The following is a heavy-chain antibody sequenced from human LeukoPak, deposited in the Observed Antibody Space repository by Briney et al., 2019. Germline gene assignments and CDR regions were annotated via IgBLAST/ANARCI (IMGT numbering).Heavy chain of an antibody. CDR1: GFTFRTYG. V-gene: IGHV3-30*02. CDR3: AKESPSGYGAFDI. Sequence: GGSLRLSCAASGFTFRTYGMHWVRQAPGKGLEWVAFIRYDGSNQYYADSVKSRFTISRDNSKNTLSLQMNSLRTEDTAVYHCAKESPSGYGAFDIWGQGTMVTVSS. CDR2: IRYDGSNQ. D-gene: IGHD3-3*01. J-gene: IGHJ3*02.